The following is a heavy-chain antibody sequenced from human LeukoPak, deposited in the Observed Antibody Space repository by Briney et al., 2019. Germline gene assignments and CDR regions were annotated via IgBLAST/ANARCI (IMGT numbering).Heavy chain of an antibody. CDR1: GGSISRSRDY. V-gene: IGHV4-39*07. D-gene: IGHD3-22*01. J-gene: IGHJ4*02. CDR3: ARAWSSGLDY. CDR2: IYYSGST. Sequence: SETLSLTCTVSGGSISRSRDYWGWIRQPPGKGLEWIGSIYYSGSTYYNPSLKSRVTISVDTSKNQFFLKLTSVTAADTAVYYCARAWSSGLDYWGQGTLVTVSS.